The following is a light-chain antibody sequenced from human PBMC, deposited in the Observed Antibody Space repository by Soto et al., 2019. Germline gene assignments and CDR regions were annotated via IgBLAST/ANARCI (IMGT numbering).Light chain of an antibody. CDR1: QSISSVH. CDR2: GAS. CDR3: QHYDGSPLT. V-gene: IGKV3-20*01. Sequence: EVVLTQSPGTLSLSPGERGTLSCRASQSISSVHLVWYQQKPGQAPRLLIYGASSRATGSPDRFSGSGSGTDFTLTISRLEPEDFAVYYCQHYDGSPLTFGGGTKVELK. J-gene: IGKJ4*01.